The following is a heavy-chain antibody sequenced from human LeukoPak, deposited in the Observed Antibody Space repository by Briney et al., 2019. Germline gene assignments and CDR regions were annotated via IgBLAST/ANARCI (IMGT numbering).Heavy chain of an antibody. V-gene: IGHV3-53*01. CDR3: VCGETYYHDSSGLDY. CDR2: IYSGGST. D-gene: IGHD3-22*01. Sequence: PGGSLRLSCAASGFTVNSNSMNWVRQAPDKGLEWVSVIYSGGSTYYADSVKGRFTISRDNSKDTLYLHMNSLRVEDTAVYYCVCGETYYHDSSGLDYWGQGTLVTVSS. J-gene: IGHJ4*02. CDR1: GFTVNSNS.